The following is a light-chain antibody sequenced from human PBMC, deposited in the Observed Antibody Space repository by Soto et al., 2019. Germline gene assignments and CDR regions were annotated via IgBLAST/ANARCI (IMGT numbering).Light chain of an antibody. CDR3: QQYGSSPPWT. Sequence: EVVMTQSPATLSVSPGERATLSCRASQSVSNYLAWYQQKPGQAPRLLIYGASSRATGIPDRFSGSGSGTDFTLTISRLEPEDFAVYYCQQYGSSPPWTFGQGTKVDIK. CDR1: QSVSNY. CDR2: GAS. J-gene: IGKJ1*01. V-gene: IGKV3-20*01.